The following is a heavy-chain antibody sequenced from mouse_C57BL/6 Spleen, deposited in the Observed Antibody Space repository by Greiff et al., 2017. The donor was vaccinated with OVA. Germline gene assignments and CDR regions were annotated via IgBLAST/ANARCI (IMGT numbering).Heavy chain of an antibody. V-gene: IGHV1-81*01. CDR2: IYPRSGNT. D-gene: IGHD1-1*01. CDR1: GYTFTSYG. CDR3: ARYYGSSYAFAY. J-gene: IGHJ3*01. Sequence: QVQLKQSGAELARPGASVKLSCKASGYTFTSYGISWVKQRTGQGLEWIGEIYPRSGNTYYNEKFKGKATLTADKSSSTAYMELRSLTSEDSAVYFCARYYGSSYAFAYWGQGTLVTVSA.